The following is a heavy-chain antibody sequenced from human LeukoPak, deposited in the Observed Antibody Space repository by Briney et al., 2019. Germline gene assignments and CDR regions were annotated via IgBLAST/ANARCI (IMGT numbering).Heavy chain of an antibody. D-gene: IGHD6-19*01. Sequence: SETLSLTCTVSGGSTSSYYWSWIRQPPGKGLEWIGYIYYSGSTNYNPSLKSRVTISVDTSKNQFSLKLSSVTAADTAVYYCARAGQWLVPGAGYYYYGMDVWGQGTTVTVSS. J-gene: IGHJ6*02. CDR3: ARAGQWLVPGAGYYYYGMDV. CDR1: GGSTSSYY. CDR2: IYYSGST. V-gene: IGHV4-59*01.